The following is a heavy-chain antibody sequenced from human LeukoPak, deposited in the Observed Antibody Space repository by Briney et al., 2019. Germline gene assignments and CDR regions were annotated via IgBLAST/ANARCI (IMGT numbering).Heavy chain of an antibody. Sequence: ASVKVSCKASGYTFTSYGISWVRQAPGQGLEWMGWISAYNGNTNYAQKLQGRVTMTTDTSTSTAYMELRSPRSDDTAVYYCARVTSGWYGGYYYYYMDVWGKGTTVTVSS. CDR1: GYTFTSYG. J-gene: IGHJ6*03. V-gene: IGHV1-18*01. CDR3: ARVTSGWYGGYYYYYMDV. D-gene: IGHD6-19*01. CDR2: ISAYNGNT.